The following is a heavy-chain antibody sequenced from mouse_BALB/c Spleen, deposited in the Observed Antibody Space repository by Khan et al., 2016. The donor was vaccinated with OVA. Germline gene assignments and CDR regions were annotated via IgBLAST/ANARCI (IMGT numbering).Heavy chain of an antibody. CDR2: INPSTGYT. J-gene: IGHJ2*01. D-gene: IGHD1-1*01. CDR3: ARRSLRWDFDY. CDR1: GYTFINYW. V-gene: IGHV1-7*01. Sequence: QVQLQQSGAELAKPGASVKMSCKASGYTFINYWILWVKQRPGQGLEWIGYINPSTGYTEYNQNFKDKATLTADKSSSTAYMQLSSLTSEDSAVYYCARRSLRWDFDYWGQGTIVTVSA.